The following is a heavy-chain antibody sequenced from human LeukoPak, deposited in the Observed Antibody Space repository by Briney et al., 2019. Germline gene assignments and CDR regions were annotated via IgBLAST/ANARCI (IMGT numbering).Heavy chain of an antibody. Sequence: GGSLRLSCAASGFTFSSYAMSWVRQAPGKGLEWVSIISDNGGVTFYADSVKGRFTISRENSKNTLYLQMNSLRAEDTALYYCARVARGDYYYYYMDVWGKGTTVTVSS. CDR1: GFTFSSYA. J-gene: IGHJ6*03. CDR3: ARVARGDYYYYYMDV. CDR2: ISDNGGVT. D-gene: IGHD3-10*01. V-gene: IGHV3-23*01.